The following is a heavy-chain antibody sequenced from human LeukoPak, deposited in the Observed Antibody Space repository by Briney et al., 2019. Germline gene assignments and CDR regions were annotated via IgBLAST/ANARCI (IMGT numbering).Heavy chain of an antibody. J-gene: IGHJ4*02. D-gene: IGHD2/OR15-2a*01. CDR3: AKDLGVGAYLLFDYITSGLDS. Sequence: VGSLRLSCVGSGFTFRSHAMSWVRQAPEKGLQFVSGLYENSGTTYYADSVKGRFTVSRDNSKNTLYLQMNSLRPEDTAVYYCAKDLGVGAYLLFDYITSGLDSWGQGTLVTVSS. CDR2: LYENSGTT. V-gene: IGHV3-23*01. CDR1: GFTFRSHA.